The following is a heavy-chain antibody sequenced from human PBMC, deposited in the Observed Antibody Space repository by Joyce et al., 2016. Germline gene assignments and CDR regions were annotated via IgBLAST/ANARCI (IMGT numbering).Heavy chain of an antibody. J-gene: IGHJ6*02. CDR3: ARTARLVDV. V-gene: IGHV3-11*01. D-gene: IGHD6-6*01. CDR2: INSTGRDI. CDR1: GFTFTDYY. Sequence: QVHLVESGGGLVKPGGSLRLSCAASGFTFTDYYMTWMRQAPGKGPEWVSYINSTGRDINYADSVKGRFTISRYNAKRSIYLQMNSLRAEDTAVYYCARTARLVDVWGQGTTVTVSS.